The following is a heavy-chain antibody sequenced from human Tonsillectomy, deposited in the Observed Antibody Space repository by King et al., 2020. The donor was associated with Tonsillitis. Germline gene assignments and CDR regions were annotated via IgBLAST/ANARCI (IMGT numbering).Heavy chain of an antibody. D-gene: IGHD1-26*01. Sequence: VQLVESGGGLVQPGGSLRLSCEASGFTFSTYAMSWVRQAPGKGPEWVSAISGRDTRTFYADSVKGRFTIPRDDSKNTVSLQMSSLRAEDTAVYYCAKESPYSGNYRFYYFDYWGQGTLVTVSS. CDR3: AKESPYSGNYRFYYFDY. J-gene: IGHJ4*02. CDR1: GFTFSTYA. CDR2: ISGRDTRT. V-gene: IGHV3-23*04.